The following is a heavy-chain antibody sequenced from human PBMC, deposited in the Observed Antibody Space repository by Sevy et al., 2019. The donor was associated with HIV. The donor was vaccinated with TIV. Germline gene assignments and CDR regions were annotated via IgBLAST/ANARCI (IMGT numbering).Heavy chain of an antibody. CDR2: IKEDGSEK. Sequence: GGSLRLSCAASGFTFSTHWMSWVRQAPGKGLEWVANIKEDGSEKYYVDSVKGRFTISRDNAKNSLFLQMNSLRAEGTAVYYCAKGDYWGQGALVTVSS. V-gene: IGHV3-7*03. J-gene: IGHJ4*02. CDR3: AKGDY. CDR1: GFTFSTHW.